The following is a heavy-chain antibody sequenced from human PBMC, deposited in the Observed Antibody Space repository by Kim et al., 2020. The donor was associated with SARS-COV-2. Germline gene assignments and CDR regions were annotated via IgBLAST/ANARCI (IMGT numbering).Heavy chain of an antibody. D-gene: IGHD3-10*01. CDR3: ARLTAGAPNWFDP. Sequence: YSPSFQGQVTISADKSISTAYLQWSSLKASDTAMYYCARLTAGAPNWFDPWGQGTLVTVSS. J-gene: IGHJ5*02. V-gene: IGHV5-51*01.